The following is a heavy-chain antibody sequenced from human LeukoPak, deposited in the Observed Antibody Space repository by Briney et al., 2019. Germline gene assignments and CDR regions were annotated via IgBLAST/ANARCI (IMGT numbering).Heavy chain of an antibody. CDR2: ISGSGDST. CDR1: GFTFSSYA. V-gene: IGHV3-23*01. D-gene: IGHD6-13*01. Sequence: GGSLRLSCAASGFTFSSYAMSWVRQAPGKGLEWVSAISGSGDSTYYGDSVKGRFTISRDNSKNTLYLQMNSLRAEDTAVYYCAKDRHSSSWYGSRLWDYYGMDVWGQGTTVTVSS. CDR3: AKDRHSSSWYGSRLWDYYGMDV. J-gene: IGHJ6*02.